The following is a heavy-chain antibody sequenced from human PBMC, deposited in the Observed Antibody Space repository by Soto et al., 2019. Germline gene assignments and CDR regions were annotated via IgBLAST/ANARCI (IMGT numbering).Heavy chain of an antibody. J-gene: IGHJ3*02. CDR2: IHSDGSST. CDR1: GFTFSYYW. D-gene: IGHD1-26*01. CDR3: ARGDRGAFDI. V-gene: IGHV3-74*01. Sequence: EVQLVESGGGLAQPGASLRLSCAASGFTFSYYWMHWVRQAPGKGLVWVSRIHSDGSSTTYADSVKGRFTISRDNARNTVYLQMNSLRVEDTAVYYCARGDRGAFDIWGQGTVVTVSS.